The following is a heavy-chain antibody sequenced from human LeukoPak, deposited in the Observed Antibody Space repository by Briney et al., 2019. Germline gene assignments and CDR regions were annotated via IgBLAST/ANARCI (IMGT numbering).Heavy chain of an antibody. CDR2: IYPGDSDT. J-gene: IGHJ4*02. V-gene: IGHV5-51*01. D-gene: IGHD6-13*01. Sequence: GESLKISCKGSGYSFTSYWIGWVRQMPGKGLAWMGIIYPGDSDTRYSPSFQGQVTISADKPISTAYLQWSSLKASDTAMYYCARLSSSSGLEFDYWGQGTLVTVSS. CDR3: ARLSSSSGLEFDY. CDR1: GYSFTSYW.